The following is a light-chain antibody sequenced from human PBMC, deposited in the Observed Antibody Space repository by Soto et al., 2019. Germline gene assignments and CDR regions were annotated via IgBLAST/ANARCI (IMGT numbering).Light chain of an antibody. CDR2: RAS. CDR3: QQYSSYFFT. V-gene: IGKV1-5*03. J-gene: IGKJ3*01. Sequence: DIQMTQSPSTLSASVGDRVTITCRASQSISSWLAWYQQKPGKAPKLLIYRASDLQTGVPSRFSGSGSGTEFTLAISSLQTDDIATYYCQQYSSYFFTFGPGTKVDVK. CDR1: QSISSW.